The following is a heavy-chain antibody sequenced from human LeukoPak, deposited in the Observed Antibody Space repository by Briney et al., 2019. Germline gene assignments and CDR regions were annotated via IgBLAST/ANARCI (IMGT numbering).Heavy chain of an antibody. Sequence: GSLRLSCAASGFTFSSYAMSWVRQAPGKGLEWIGEINHSGSTNYNPSLKSRVTISVDTSKNQFSLKLSSVTAADTAVYYCARIRAECSSTSCYRFYYYYGMDVWGQGTTVTVSS. CDR2: INHSGST. CDR3: ARIRAECSSTSCYRFYYYYGMDV. CDR1: GFTFSSYA. V-gene: IGHV4-34*01. J-gene: IGHJ6*02. D-gene: IGHD2-2*02.